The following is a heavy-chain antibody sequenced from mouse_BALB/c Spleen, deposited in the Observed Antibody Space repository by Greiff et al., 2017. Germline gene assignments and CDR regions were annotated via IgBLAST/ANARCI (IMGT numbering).Heavy chain of an antibody. CDR1: GFSLTSYG. CDR3: AREVDYYGSNYYAMGY. J-gene: IGHJ4*01. D-gene: IGHD1-1*01. Sequence: VKLMESGPGLVAPSQSLSITCTVSGFSLTSYGVHWVRQPPGKGLEWLGVIWAGGSTNYNSALMSRLSISKDNSKSQVFLKMNSLQTDDTAMYYCAREVDYYGSNYYAMGYWGQGTSVTVSS. CDR2: IWAGGST. V-gene: IGHV2-9*02.